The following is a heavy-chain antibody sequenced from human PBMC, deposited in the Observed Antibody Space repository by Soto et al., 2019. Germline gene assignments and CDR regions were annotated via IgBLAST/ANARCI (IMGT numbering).Heavy chain of an antibody. J-gene: IGHJ5*02. CDR1: GGTFGSDA. V-gene: IGHV1-69*06. CDR3: ARDRTDSGYYTNWLDP. D-gene: IGHD3-22*01. CDR2: IIPIFGTT. Sequence: SVKVSCKASGGTFGSDAITWVRQAPGQGLEWVGRIIPIFGTTNYAQNLQGRVTISADKSTLTSHMELHSLTSDDTALYYCARDRTDSGYYTNWLDPWGQGTQVTVSS.